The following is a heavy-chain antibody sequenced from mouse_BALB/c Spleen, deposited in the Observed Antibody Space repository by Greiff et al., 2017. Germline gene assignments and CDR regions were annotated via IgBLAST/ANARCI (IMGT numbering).Heavy chain of an antibody. Sequence: VQLVESGPGLVAPSQSLSITCTVSGFSLTSYGVHWVRQPPGKGLEWLGVIWAGGSTNYNSALMSRLSISKDNSKSQVFLKMNSLQTDDTAMYYCARESYGNYGAWFAYWGQGTLVTVSA. CDR3: ARESYGNYGAWFAY. V-gene: IGHV2-9*02. CDR1: GFSLTSYG. CDR2: IWAGGST. D-gene: IGHD2-1*01. J-gene: IGHJ3*01.